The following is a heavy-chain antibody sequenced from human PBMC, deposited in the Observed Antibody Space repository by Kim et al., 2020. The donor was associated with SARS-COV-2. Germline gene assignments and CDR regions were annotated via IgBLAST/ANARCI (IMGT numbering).Heavy chain of an antibody. Sequence: GGSTCYADSVKGRFTVSRDNSQNTLFLQMNSLRAEDTAVYFCAKDQWLDWGQGTLVTVSS. D-gene: IGHD6-19*01. V-gene: IGHV3-23*01. CDR2: GGST. CDR3: AKDQWLD. J-gene: IGHJ4*02.